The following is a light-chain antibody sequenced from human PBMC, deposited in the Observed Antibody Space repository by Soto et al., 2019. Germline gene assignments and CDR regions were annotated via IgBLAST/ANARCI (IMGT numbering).Light chain of an antibody. CDR1: SSNIGAGYD. CDR2: GNS. Sequence: QSVLTQPPPVSGAPGQRVTISCTGSSSNIGAGYDVHWYQQLPGTAPKLLIYGNSNRPSGVPDRFSGSKSGTSASLAITGLQAEDEADYYCQSYDSSLNYWVFGGGTKLTVL. J-gene: IGLJ3*02. CDR3: QSYDSSLNYWV. V-gene: IGLV1-40*01.